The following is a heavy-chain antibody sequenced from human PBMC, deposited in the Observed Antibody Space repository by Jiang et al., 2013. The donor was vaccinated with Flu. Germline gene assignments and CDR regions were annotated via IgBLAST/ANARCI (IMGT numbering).Heavy chain of an antibody. CDR1: GYVFTAYY. CDR2: INPNRGVT. Sequence: SGAEVKKPGASVTVSCTASGYVFTAYYIHWMRQAPGQGLEWMGWINPNRGVTKFGQNFQGRVTMTRDTTLSTAYMELSTLRSDDTAIYYCTRFDSTYYFFDSWGQGTLVTVSS. D-gene: IGHD3/OR15-3a*01. V-gene: IGHV1-2*02. J-gene: IGHJ4*02. CDR3: TRFDSTYYFFDS.